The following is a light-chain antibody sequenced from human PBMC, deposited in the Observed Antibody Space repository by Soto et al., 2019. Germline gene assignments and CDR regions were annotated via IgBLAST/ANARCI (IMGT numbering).Light chain of an antibody. V-gene: IGLV2-14*01. CDR1: SIDVGDYNY. Sequence: QSVLTQPASVSGSPGQSITISCTGSSIDVGDYNYVSWYQQHPGKAPKLMIYEVSNRPSGVSNRFSGSKSGNTASLTISGLQAEDEADYYCNSFTSRSTFVFGTGTKVTVL. CDR3: NSFTSRSTFV. CDR2: EVS. J-gene: IGLJ1*01.